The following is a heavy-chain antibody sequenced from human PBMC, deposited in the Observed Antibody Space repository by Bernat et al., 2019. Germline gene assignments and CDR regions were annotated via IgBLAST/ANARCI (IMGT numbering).Heavy chain of an antibody. Sequence: QVQLQQSGPGLVKPSQTLSLTCAISGDSVSSNSAAWNWIRQSPSRGLEWLGRTYYRSKWYNDYAVSVKSRITINPDTSKNQFSLQLNSVTPEDTAVYYCARERRPRYSSSWYSHAALDCWGQGTLVTVSS. CDR1: GDSVSSNSAA. J-gene: IGHJ4*02. D-gene: IGHD6-13*01. CDR3: ARERRPRYSSSWYSHAALDC. CDR2: TYYRSKWYN. V-gene: IGHV6-1*01.